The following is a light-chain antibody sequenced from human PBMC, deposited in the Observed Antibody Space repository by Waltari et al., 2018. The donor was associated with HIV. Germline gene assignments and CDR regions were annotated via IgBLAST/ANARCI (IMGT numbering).Light chain of an antibody. CDR1: QSFTNKY. CDR2: DIS. CDR3: HQYGSSPPFT. V-gene: IGKV3D-20*01. Sequence: VLTQSPATLSLSPGDTATLPCGASQSFTNKYLAWFQQKPGLAPRLLIYDISSRATDIPDRFSGSGSVTNFTLTISRLEPEDFAVYYCHQYGSSPPFTFGGGTKVESK. J-gene: IGKJ4*01.